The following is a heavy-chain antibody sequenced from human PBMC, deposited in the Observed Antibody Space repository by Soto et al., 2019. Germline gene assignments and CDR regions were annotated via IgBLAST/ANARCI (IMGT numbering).Heavy chain of an antibody. D-gene: IGHD3-22*01. CDR3: VRTGSPTYYYDSSGYHLNY. CDR2: IYHSGST. Sequence: QVQLQESGPGLVKPSGTLSLTCAVSGGSISSSNWWSWVRQPPGKGLEWIGEIYHSGSTNYNPSLKSRVTISVDKSKNQFSLKLSSVTAADTAVYYCVRTGSPTYYYDSSGYHLNYWGQGTLVTVSS. V-gene: IGHV4-4*02. CDR1: GGSISSSNW. J-gene: IGHJ4*02.